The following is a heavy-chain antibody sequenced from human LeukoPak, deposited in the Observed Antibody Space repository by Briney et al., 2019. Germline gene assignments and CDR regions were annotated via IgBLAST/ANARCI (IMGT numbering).Heavy chain of an antibody. CDR1: GFTFSSYE. CDR2: ISSSGSTK. V-gene: IGHV3-48*03. J-gene: IGHJ4*02. CDR3: AREAVEMTTIHYFDY. Sequence: GGSLRLSCAASGFTFSSYEMNWVRQAPGKGLEWVSYISSSGSTKYYVDSVKGRFTISRDNAKNSLYLQMNSLRAEDTAVYYCAREAVEMTTIHYFDYWGQGTLVTVSS. D-gene: IGHD5-24*01.